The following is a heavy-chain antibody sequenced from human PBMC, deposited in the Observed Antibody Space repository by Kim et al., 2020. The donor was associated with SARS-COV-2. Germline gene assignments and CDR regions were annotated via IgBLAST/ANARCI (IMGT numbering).Heavy chain of an antibody. CDR3: ARVVVITPGFAY. V-gene: IGHV4-39*01. Sequence: TFYNPSPKMRVTISVDTSKNQFALKLRSVTAADTAVYYCARVVVITPGFAYWGQGTLVTVSS. D-gene: IGHD3-22*01. J-gene: IGHJ4*02. CDR2: T.